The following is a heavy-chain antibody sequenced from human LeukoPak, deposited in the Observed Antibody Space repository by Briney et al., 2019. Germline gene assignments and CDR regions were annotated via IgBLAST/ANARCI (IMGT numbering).Heavy chain of an antibody. J-gene: IGHJ4*02. CDR3: ARVAMIEPQHDY. V-gene: IGHV1-18*04. Sequence: AASVKVSCKASGYTFTGYYMHWVRQAPGQGLEWMGWISAYNGNTNYAQKLQGRVTMTTDTSTSTAYMELRSLRSDDTAVYYCARVAMIEPQHDYWGQGTLVTVSS. D-gene: IGHD3-22*01. CDR1: GYTFTGYY. CDR2: ISAYNGNT.